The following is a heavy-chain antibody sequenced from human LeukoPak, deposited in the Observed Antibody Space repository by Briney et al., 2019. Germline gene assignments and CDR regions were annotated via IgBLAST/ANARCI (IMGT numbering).Heavy chain of an antibody. CDR1: GFTFNDYA. CDR2: ISWNSRSI. Sequence: GRSLRLSCAASGFTFNDYAMHWVRHAPGKGLEWVSGISWNSRSIDYADSVKGRFTISRDNAKNSLYLQMNSLRVEDTALHYCAKDTREFYYHYGMDVWGQGTTVTVSS. J-gene: IGHJ6*02. D-gene: IGHD2/OR15-2a*01. CDR3: AKDTREFYYHYGMDV. V-gene: IGHV3-9*01.